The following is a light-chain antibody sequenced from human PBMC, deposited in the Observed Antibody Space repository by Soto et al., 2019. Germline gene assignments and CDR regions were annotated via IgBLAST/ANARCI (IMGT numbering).Light chain of an antibody. V-gene: IGLV2-8*01. CDR1: SSDVGGYNY. J-gene: IGLJ1*01. CDR3: SSYAGSNNSLYV. Sequence: LTQPPSASGSPGQSVTISCTGTSSDVGGYNYVSWYQQHPGKAPKLMIYEVSKRPSGVPDRFSGSKSGNTASLTVSGLQAEDEADYYCSSYAGSNNSLYVFGTGT. CDR2: EVS.